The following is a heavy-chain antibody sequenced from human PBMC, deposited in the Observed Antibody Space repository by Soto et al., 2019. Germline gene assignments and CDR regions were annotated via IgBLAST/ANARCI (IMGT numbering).Heavy chain of an antibody. D-gene: IGHD2-21*01. CDR1: GESLRGYY. Sequence: QVQLQQWGTGLLKPSETLSLHCAVYGESLRGYYWSWIRQTPAMGLEWIGEINHRGTTNHDSSLKSRAIIYIDTSKNQVSLRLNYVTAADTAVYYCARGYPRSILSTSLTTSYWFDSWGQGTLVTFSS. J-gene: IGHJ5*01. CDR2: INHRGTT. V-gene: IGHV4-34*04. CDR3: ARGYPRSILSTSLTTSYWFDS.